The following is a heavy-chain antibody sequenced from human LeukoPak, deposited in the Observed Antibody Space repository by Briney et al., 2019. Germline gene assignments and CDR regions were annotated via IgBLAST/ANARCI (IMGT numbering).Heavy chain of an antibody. CDR1: GGSISSYY. V-gene: IGHV4-4*09. CDR2: IYTSGST. J-gene: IGHJ3*02. D-gene: IGHD1-1*01. CDR3: ARQLERRCVSCAFDI. Sequence: SSETLSLTCTVSGGSISSYYWSWIRQPPGKGLEWIGYIYTSGSTNYNPSLKSRVAISVDTSKNQFSLKLSSVTAADTAVYYCARQLERRCVSCAFDIWGQGTMVTVSS.